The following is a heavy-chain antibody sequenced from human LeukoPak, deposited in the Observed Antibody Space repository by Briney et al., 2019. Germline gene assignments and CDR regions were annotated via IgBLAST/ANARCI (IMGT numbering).Heavy chain of an antibody. J-gene: IGHJ2*01. Sequence: GESLKISCKGSGYSFTNYWIGWVRQMPGKGLEWMGIIYPGDSDTRYSPSFQGQVTISADKSISTAYLQWSSLKASDTAMYYCARRFQSTVVKGYWYFDLWGRGTLVTVSS. D-gene: IGHD4-23*01. CDR1: GYSFTNYW. V-gene: IGHV5-51*01. CDR2: IYPGDSDT. CDR3: ARRFQSTVVKGYWYFDL.